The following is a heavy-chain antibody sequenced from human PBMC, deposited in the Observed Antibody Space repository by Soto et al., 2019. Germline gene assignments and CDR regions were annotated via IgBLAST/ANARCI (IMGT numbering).Heavy chain of an antibody. CDR3: ARDHLGWDYYCSGSSPTPHY. D-gene: IGHD3-10*01. V-gene: IGHV1-46*01. J-gene: IGHJ4*02. CDR2: INPSGGST. Sequence: QVQLVQSGAEVKKPGASVKVSCKASGYTFTSYYMHWVRQAPGQGLEWMGIINPSGGSTSYAQKFQGRVTMTRDTSTSTVYMELSSLRSEDTAVYYCARDHLGWDYYCSGSSPTPHYWGQGTLVTVSS. CDR1: GYTFTSYY.